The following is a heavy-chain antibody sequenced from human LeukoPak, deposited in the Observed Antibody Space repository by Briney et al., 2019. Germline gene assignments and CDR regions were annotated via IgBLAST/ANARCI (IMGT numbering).Heavy chain of an antibody. CDR3: ARAYSNGWYGSTDY. CDR1: GYTFIDYY. J-gene: IGHJ4*02. CDR2: IDPKSGGT. Sequence: ASVKVSCKASGYTFIDYYMHWVRQAPGQGLEWMGWIDPKSGGTSYAQKFQDRVAMIRDTSISTAYMELTRLRSDDTAVYYCARAYSNGWYGSTDYWGQGTLVTVSS. D-gene: IGHD6-19*01. V-gene: IGHV1-2*02.